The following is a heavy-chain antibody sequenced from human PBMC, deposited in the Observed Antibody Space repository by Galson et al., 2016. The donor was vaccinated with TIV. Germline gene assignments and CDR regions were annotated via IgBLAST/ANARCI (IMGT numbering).Heavy chain of an antibody. CDR3: ARDPGYFVY. D-gene: IGHD1-1*01. Sequence: SVKVSCKASGYTFTNYIMHWVRKAPGQRLEWMGWINAGNGNTKYSQKFQGRVTITRDTSASTAYMELSSLGSEDTAVYYCARDPGYFVYWGQGTLVTVSS. CDR2: INAGNGNT. V-gene: IGHV1-3*01. J-gene: IGHJ4*02. CDR1: GYTFTNYI.